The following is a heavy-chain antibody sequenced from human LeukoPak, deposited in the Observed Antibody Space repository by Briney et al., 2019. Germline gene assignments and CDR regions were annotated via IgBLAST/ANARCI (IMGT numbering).Heavy chain of an antibody. J-gene: IGHJ4*02. CDR2: ISGSGGST. V-gene: IGHV3-23*01. CDR1: GFTFSSYA. D-gene: IGHD6-6*01. Sequence: GGSLRLSCAASGFTFSSYAMSWVRQAPGKGLEWVSAISGSGGSTYYADSVKGRFTISRDNSKNTLYLQMNSLRAEDTAVYYCAKDLKSVFGSSSGDYWGQGTLVTVSS. CDR3: AKDLKSVFGSSSGDY.